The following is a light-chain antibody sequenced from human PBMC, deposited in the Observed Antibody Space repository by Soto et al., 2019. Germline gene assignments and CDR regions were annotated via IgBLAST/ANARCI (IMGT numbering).Light chain of an antibody. V-gene: IGLV2-11*01. CDR3: CSYAGSYTYV. J-gene: IGLJ1*01. Sequence: QSVLTQPPSVSGSPGQSVTISCTGTSSDVGGYNYVSWYQQLPGKAPKLMVYDVSERPSGVPDRFSASKSGNTASLTISGLQADDEADYYCCSYAGSYTYVFGTGTKLTVL. CDR1: SSDVGGYNY. CDR2: DVS.